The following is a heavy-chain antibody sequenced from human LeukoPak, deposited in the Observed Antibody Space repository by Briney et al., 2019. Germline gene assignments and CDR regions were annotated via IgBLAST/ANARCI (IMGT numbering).Heavy chain of an antibody. D-gene: IGHD1-26*01. V-gene: IGHV3-15*01. CDR1: GFTFSNVW. J-gene: IGHJ4*02. CDR3: ARDPARGTGGYSTVAY. CDR2: IKSKTDGGTT. Sequence: PGGALRLSCAASGFTFSNVWMSWVRQAPGKGLEWVGRIKSKTDGGTTEYTAPVKSRFTISRDDSKNTLYLQMNSLRAEDTAVYYCARDPARGTGGYSTVAYWGQGTLVTVSS.